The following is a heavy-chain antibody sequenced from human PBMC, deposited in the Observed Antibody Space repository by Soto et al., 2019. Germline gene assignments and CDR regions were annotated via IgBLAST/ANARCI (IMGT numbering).Heavy chain of an antibody. D-gene: IGHD3-22*01. Sequence: SETLSLTCTVSGGSISSYYWSWIRQPPGKGLEWIGYIYYSGSTNYNPSLKSRVTISVDTSKNQFSLKLSSVTAADTAVYYCARARGGRYYDSSGYYYFDYWGQGTLVTVSS. CDR2: IYYSGST. CDR3: ARARGGRYYDSSGYYYFDY. J-gene: IGHJ4*02. V-gene: IGHV4-59*01. CDR1: GGSISSYY.